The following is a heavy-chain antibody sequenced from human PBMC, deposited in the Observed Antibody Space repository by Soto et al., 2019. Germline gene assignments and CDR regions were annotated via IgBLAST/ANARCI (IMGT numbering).Heavy chain of an antibody. CDR1: GYTFTSYD. D-gene: IGHD2-21*02. CDR3: ASTYYNPSLKSRVTISVDTSKNQCSLKLSSVTAADTAVYYCARLAQGYYYDSSGDKSYYYYGMDV. CDR2: MNPNSGNT. V-gene: IGHV1-8*01. Sequence: GASVKVSCKASGYTFTSYDINWVRQATGQGLEWMGWMNPNSGNTGYAQKFQGRVTMTRNTSISTAYMELSSLRSEDTAVYYSASTYYNPSLKSRVTISVDTSKNQCSLKLSSVTAADTAVYYCARLAQGYYYDSSGDKSYYYYGMDVWGQGTTVTVSS. J-gene: IGHJ6*02.